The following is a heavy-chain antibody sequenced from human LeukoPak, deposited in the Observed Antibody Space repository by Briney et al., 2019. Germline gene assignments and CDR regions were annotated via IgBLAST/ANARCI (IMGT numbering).Heavy chain of an antibody. Sequence: SETLSLTCAVYGGSFSGYYWSWIRQPPGKGLEWIGSIYYTGSTYYNPSLKSRVTISVDTSKNQFSLKLYSVTAADTAVYYCARHPGDRSTPAYYLGQGTLVTVSS. J-gene: IGHJ4*02. CDR2: IYYTGST. CDR3: ARHPGDRSTPAYY. V-gene: IGHV4-34*01. CDR1: GGSFSGYY. D-gene: IGHD7-27*01.